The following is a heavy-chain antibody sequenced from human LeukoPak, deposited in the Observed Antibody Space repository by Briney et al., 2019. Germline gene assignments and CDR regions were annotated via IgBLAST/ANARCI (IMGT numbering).Heavy chain of an antibody. J-gene: IGHJ6*03. D-gene: IGHD2-15*01. CDR1: SGSISTSNYY. V-gene: IGHV4-39*07. CDR2: IYYSGST. CDR3: AGSAANYYYYMDV. Sequence: SETLSLTCTVSSGSISTSNYYWGWVRQPPGKALEWIGSIYYSGSTYYNPSLKGRVTISVDTSKNQFSLKLSSVTAADTAVYYCAGSAANYYYYMDVWGKGTTVTVSS.